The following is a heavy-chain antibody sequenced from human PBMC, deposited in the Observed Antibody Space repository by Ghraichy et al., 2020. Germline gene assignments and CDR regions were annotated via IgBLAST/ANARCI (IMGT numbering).Heavy chain of an antibody. CDR3: ARGLIAAAGTDY. D-gene: IGHD6-13*01. CDR1: GYTFTSYD. J-gene: IGHJ4*02. Sequence: SVKVSCKASGYTFTSYDINWVRQATGQGLEWMGWMNPNSGNTGYAQKFQGRVTMTRNTSISTAYMELSSLRSEDTAVYYCARGLIAAAGTDYWGQGTLVTVSS. V-gene: IGHV1-8*01. CDR2: MNPNSGNT.